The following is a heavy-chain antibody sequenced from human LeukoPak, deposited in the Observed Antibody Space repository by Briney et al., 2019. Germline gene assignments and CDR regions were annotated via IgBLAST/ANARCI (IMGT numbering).Heavy chain of an antibody. CDR1: GGSVSSGSYF. V-gene: IGHV4-61*01. J-gene: IGHJ4*02. Sequence: KPSETLSLTCTVSGGSVSSGSYFWGWLRQPPGMGLEWIAFIYHTGSTNYNPSLKSRVTISVDTSKNQFSLELSSVTAADTAVYYCARVPTCGGDCYYFDYWGQGTLVAVSS. CDR2: IYHTGST. CDR3: ARVPTCGGDCYYFDY. D-gene: IGHD2-21*01.